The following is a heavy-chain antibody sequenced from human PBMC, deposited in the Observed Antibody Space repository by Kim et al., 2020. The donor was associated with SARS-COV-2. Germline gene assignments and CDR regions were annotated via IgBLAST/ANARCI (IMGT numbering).Heavy chain of an antibody. J-gene: IGHJ5*02. CDR2: ISAYNGNT. V-gene: IGHV1-18*01. CDR3: ASMNCSSTSCYSATYWFDP. CDR1: GYTFTSYG. Sequence: ASVKVSCKASGYTFTSYGISWVRQAPGQGLEWMGWISAYNGNTNYAQKLQGRVTMTTDTSTSTAYMELRSLRSDDTAVYYCASMNCSSTSCYSATYWFDPWGQGTLVTVSS. D-gene: IGHD2-2*01.